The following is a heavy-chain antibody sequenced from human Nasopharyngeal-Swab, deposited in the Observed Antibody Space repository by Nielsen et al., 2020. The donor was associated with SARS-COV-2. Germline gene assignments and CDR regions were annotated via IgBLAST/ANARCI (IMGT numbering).Heavy chain of an antibody. Sequence: GGSLRLSCAASGFTVSSNYMSWVRQAPGKGLEWVSVIYSGGSTYYADSVKGRFTISRDNSKNTLYLQMNSLRAEDTAVYYCARGGYGDYLGYYYYMDVWGKGTTVTVSS. J-gene: IGHJ6*03. V-gene: IGHV3-66*01. CDR3: ARGGYGDYLGYYYYMDV. CDR2: IYSGGST. D-gene: IGHD4-17*01. CDR1: GFTVSSNY.